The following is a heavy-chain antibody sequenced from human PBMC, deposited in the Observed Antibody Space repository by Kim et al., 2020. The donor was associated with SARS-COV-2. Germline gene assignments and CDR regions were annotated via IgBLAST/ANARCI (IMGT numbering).Heavy chain of an antibody. Sequence: LKTRVTISVHTSKNQLSLKLSSVTAADTAVYYCARYGYYGSGIYYKPPFDYWGQGTLVTVSS. CDR3: ARYGYYGSGIYYKPPFDY. D-gene: IGHD3-10*01. V-gene: IGHV4-39*01. J-gene: IGHJ4*02.